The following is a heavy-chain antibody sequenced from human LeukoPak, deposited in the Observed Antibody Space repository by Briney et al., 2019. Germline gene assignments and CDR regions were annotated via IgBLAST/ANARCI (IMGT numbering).Heavy chain of an antibody. CDR3: ASGWLQSHDAFDI. D-gene: IGHD5-24*01. CDR2: IIPILGIA. Sequence: SVKVSCKASGGTFSSYTISWVRQAPGQGLEWMGRIIPILGIANYAQKFQGRVTITADKSTSTAYMELSSLRSEDTAVYYCASGWLQSHDAFDIWGQGAMVTVSS. CDR1: GGTFSSYT. J-gene: IGHJ3*02. V-gene: IGHV1-69*02.